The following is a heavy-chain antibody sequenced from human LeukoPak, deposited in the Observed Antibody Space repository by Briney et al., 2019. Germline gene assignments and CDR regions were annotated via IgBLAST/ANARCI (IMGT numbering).Heavy chain of an antibody. Sequence: SETLSLTCAVYGGSFSGYYWSWIRQPPGKGLEWIGEINHSGSTNYNPSLKSRVTISVDTSKNQFSLKLSSVTAADTAVYYCARGPYGGKRNFDYWGQGTLVTVSS. J-gene: IGHJ4*02. D-gene: IGHD4-23*01. CDR3: ARGPYGGKRNFDY. CDR2: INHSGST. CDR1: GGSFSGYY. V-gene: IGHV4-34*01.